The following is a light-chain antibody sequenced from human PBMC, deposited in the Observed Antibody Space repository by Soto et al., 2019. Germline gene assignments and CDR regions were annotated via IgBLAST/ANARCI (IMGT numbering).Light chain of an antibody. CDR3: QQYNHLPWT. CDR1: QSVSSN. Sequence: EIGMTQSPANLSVSPGERATLSCRASQSVSSNLAWYQQKPGQAPRLLIYGASTRAAGIPARFGGRGSGKNSTLPIGGQHSRHLAFYSRQQYNHLPWTFGQGTKVDIK. J-gene: IGKJ1*01. V-gene: IGKV3-15*01. CDR2: GAS.